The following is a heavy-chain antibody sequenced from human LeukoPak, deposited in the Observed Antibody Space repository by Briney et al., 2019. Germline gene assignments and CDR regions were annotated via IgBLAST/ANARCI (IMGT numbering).Heavy chain of an antibody. D-gene: IGHD4-17*01. Sequence: GGSLRLSCAASGLTFSSYGMHWVRQAPGKGLVWVSRINSDGSSTSYADSVKGRFTISRDNAKNALYLQMNSLRAEDTAVYYCAVGTVIFNYWGQGTLVTVSS. CDR3: AVGTVIFNY. CDR2: INSDGSST. V-gene: IGHV3-74*01. CDR1: GLTFSSYG. J-gene: IGHJ4*02.